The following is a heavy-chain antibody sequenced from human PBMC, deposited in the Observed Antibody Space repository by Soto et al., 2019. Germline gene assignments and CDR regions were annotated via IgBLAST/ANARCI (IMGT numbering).Heavy chain of an antibody. CDR1: GFTFSSYA. CDR3: ARIPFDHVWGTDRYSPNFDY. CDR2: ISGSGGST. Sequence: GGSLRLSCAASGFTFSSYAMSWARQAPGKGLEWVSAISGSGGSTYYADSVKGRFTISRDNSKNTLYLQMNSLRAEDTAVYYCARIPFDHVWGTDRYSPNFDYWGQGTQVTV. V-gene: IGHV3-23*01. J-gene: IGHJ4*02. D-gene: IGHD3-16*02.